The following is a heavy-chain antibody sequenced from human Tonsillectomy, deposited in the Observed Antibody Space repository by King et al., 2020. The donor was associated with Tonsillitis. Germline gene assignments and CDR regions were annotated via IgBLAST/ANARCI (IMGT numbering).Heavy chain of an antibody. V-gene: IGHV3-7*03. D-gene: IGHD5-12*01. CDR1: GFTFSSYW. CDR3: ARSQWLRFPQYNWFDP. CDR2: IKEDGSEK. J-gene: IGHJ5*02. Sequence: VQLVESGGGLVQPGGSLRLSCAASGFTFSSYWMSWVRQAPGKGLEWVANIKEDGSEKYYVDSVKGRFTISRDSAKNSLYLQMNSLRAEDTAVYYCARSQWLRFPQYNWFDPWGQGTLVIVSS.